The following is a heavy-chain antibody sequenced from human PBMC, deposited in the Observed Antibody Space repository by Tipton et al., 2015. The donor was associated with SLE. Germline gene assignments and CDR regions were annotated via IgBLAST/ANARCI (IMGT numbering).Heavy chain of an antibody. Sequence: SLRLSCAASGFTFCSYWLSWVRQAPWKGLEWVANIKQDGSEKYYVDSVKGRFTISRDNAKNSLYLQMNSLRAEDTAVYYCARVRYSSSLDAFDIWGQGTMVTVSS. CDR1: GFTFCSYW. V-gene: IGHV3-7*01. CDR3: ARVRYSSSLDAFDI. J-gene: IGHJ3*02. D-gene: IGHD6-13*01. CDR2: IKQDGSEK.